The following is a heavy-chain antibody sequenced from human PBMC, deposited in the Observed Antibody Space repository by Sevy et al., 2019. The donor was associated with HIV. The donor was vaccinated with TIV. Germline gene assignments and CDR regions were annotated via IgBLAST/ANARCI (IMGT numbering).Heavy chain of an antibody. CDR2: IYSGGST. V-gene: IGHV3-53*01. Sequence: GGSLRLSCAASGFTVSSNYMSWVRQAPGKGLEWVSVIYSGGSTYYADSVKGRFTISRDNSKNTRYLQMNSLRAEDTAVYYCARGRGSSWYEDYWGQGTLVTVSS. CDR1: GFTVSSNY. J-gene: IGHJ4*02. D-gene: IGHD6-13*01. CDR3: ARGRGSSWYEDY.